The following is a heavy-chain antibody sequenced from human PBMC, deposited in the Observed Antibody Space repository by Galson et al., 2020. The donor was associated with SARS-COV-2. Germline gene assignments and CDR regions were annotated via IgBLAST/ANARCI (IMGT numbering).Heavy chain of an antibody. CDR2: TSGSGGDT. V-gene: IGHV3-23*01. Sequence: GESLKNSCAASGFTFSSYAMSWVRQAPGKGLDWVAATSGSGGDTYYADSVKGRFTISRDNSKNTLYLQMSSLRAENTAVYYCVKEGGPVAGTGYFDHWARGTLATVSS. D-gene: IGHD6-19*01. J-gene: IGHJ4*02. CDR3: VKEGGPVAGTGYFDH. CDR1: GFTFSSYA.